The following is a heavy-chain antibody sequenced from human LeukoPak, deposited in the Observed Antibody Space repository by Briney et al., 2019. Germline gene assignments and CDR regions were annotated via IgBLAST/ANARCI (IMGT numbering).Heavy chain of an antibody. J-gene: IGHJ4*02. V-gene: IGHV4-34*01. D-gene: IGHD3-16*02. Sequence: SETLSLTCNVNGGSFSAYYWSWIRQSPGKGLEWIGEINHSGSTTYNPSLKSRVTISEDTSKKQFSLRLTSVTAADTAVYYCARGRVTNFVGGIRPLDYWGQGSLVTVSS. CDR2: INHSGST. CDR1: GGSFSAYY. CDR3: ARGRVTNFVGGIRPLDY.